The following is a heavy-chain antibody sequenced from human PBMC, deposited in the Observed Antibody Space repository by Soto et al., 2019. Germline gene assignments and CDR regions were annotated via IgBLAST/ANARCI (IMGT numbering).Heavy chain of an antibody. J-gene: IGHJ6*02. D-gene: IGHD3-22*01. Sequence: ETLSLTCTVSGGSISSYYWSWIRQPPGKGLEWIGYIYYSGSTNYNPSLKSRVTISVDTSKNQFSLKLSSVTAADTAVYYCARDPGSGYYDSSGNSYYYGRDVWGQGTTVTVSS. CDR1: GGSISSYY. CDR3: ARDPGSGYYDSSGNSYYYGRDV. CDR2: IYYSGST. V-gene: IGHV4-59*01.